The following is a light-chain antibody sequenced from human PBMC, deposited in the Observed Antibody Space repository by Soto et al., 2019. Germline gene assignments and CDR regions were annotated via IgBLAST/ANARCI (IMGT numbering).Light chain of an antibody. Sequence: EIVMTQSPATLSAAPGERVTLSCRASQSVDINLAWYQQKPGQAPRLLIYEASTRATDIPSRFSGSGSGTDFTLTISSLRPEDFAVYFCQQYSKWPPRYSFGQGTKVDIK. CDR3: QQYSKWPPRYS. CDR1: QSVDIN. CDR2: EAS. V-gene: IGKV3-15*01. J-gene: IGKJ2*03.